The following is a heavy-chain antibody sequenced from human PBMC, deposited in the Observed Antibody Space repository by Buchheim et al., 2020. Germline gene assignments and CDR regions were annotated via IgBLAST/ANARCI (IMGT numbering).Heavy chain of an antibody. V-gene: IGHV4-31*03. Sequence: QVQLQESGPGLVKPSQTLSLTCTVSGGSISSGGYYWSWIRQHPGKGLEWIGYIYSSGSTYYNQSLKSRVTISVDTSKNQFSLKLSSVTAADTAVYYCARGGGDSSSPDNNWFDPWGQGTL. D-gene: IGHD6-6*01. CDR1: GGSISSGGYY. J-gene: IGHJ5*02. CDR3: ARGGGDSSSPDNNWFDP. CDR2: IYSSGST.